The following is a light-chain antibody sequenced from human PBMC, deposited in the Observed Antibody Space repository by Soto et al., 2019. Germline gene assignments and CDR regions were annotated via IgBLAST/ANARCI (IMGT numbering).Light chain of an antibody. CDR3: QQSYSTPKT. V-gene: IGKV1-39*01. CDR2: AAS. Sequence: DIQITQSPSSLSVSVGDRVTITCRASQSISSYLNWYQQKPGKAPKLLIYAASSLQSGVPSRFSGSGSGTDFTLTISSLQPEDFATYYCQQSYSTPKTFGQGTRLEIK. J-gene: IGKJ5*01. CDR1: QSISSY.